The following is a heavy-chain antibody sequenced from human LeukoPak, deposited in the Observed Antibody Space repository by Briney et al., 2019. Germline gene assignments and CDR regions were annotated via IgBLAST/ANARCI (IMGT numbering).Heavy chain of an antibody. V-gene: IGHV1-18*01. CDR3: ARGATVTTEGYFDY. D-gene: IGHD4-17*01. CDR1: GYTFTSHG. CDR2: ISTYNGNT. J-gene: IGHJ4*02. Sequence: ASVKVSCKASGYTFTSHGISWVRQAPGQGLEWMEWISTYNGNTNYAQKLQGRVTMTTDTSTSTAYMELRSLRSDDTAVYDCARGATVTTEGYFDYWGQGTLVTVSS.